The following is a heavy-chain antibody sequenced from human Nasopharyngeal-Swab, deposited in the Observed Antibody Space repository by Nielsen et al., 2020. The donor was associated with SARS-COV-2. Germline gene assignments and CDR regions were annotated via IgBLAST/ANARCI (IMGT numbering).Heavy chain of an antibody. V-gene: IGHV1-3*01. D-gene: IGHD2-2*01. CDR2: INAGNSNT. CDR1: GYTFTSYG. J-gene: IGHJ3*02. CDR3: ARDRYQLRLGAFDI. Sequence: ASVKVSCKASGYTFTSYGISWVRQAPGQRLEWMGWINAGNSNTKYSQKFQGRVTITRDTSASTAYMELSSLRSEDTAVYYCARDRYQLRLGAFDIWGQGTMVTVSS.